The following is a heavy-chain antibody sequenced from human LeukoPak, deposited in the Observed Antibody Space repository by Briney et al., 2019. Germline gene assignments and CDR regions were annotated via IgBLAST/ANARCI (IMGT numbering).Heavy chain of an antibody. Sequence: PGGSLRLSCAASGFTFSSYWMTWVRQAPGKGLEWVSGISGSGGSTYFADSVKGRFTISRDNSKNTLYLQMNSLRAEDTAVYYCAKVLGFWSGYNPGYYFDYWGQGTLVTVSS. CDR3: AKVLGFWSGYNPGYYFDY. D-gene: IGHD3-3*01. CDR2: ISGSGGST. J-gene: IGHJ4*02. CDR1: GFTFSSYW. V-gene: IGHV3-23*01.